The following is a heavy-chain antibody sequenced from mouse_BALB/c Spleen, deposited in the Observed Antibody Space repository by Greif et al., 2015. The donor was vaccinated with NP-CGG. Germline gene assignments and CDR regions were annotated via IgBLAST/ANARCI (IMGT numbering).Heavy chain of an antibody. CDR1: GYTFTSYW. J-gene: IGHJ2*01. CDR3: ARKGTTVVDYFDY. D-gene: IGHD1-1*01. CDR2: INPSTGYT. Sequence: QVQLQHPGAELAKPGASVKMSCKASGYTFTSYWMHWVKQRPGQGLGWIGYINPSTGYTEYNQKFKDKATLTADKSSSTAYMQLSSLTSEDSAVYYCARKGTTVVDYFDYWGQGTTLTVSS. V-gene: IGHV1-7*01.